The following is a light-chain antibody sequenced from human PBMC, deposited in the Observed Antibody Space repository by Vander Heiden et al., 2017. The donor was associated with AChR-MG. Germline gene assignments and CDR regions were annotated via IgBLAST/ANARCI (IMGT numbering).Light chain of an antibody. Sequence: QSALTPPASVSGSPGQSIPISCTGTSSDVGSYNLVSWYQQHPGKAPKLMIYEVSKRPSGVSNRFSGSKSGNTASLTISGLQAEDEADYYCCSYAGSSLVFGGGTKLTVL. J-gene: IGLJ2*01. CDR3: CSYAGSSLV. V-gene: IGLV2-23*02. CDR1: SSDVGSYNL. CDR2: EVS.